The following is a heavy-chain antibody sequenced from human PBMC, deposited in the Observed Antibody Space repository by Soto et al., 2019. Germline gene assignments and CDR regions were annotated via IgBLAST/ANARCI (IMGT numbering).Heavy chain of an antibody. CDR3: ARVGSGYDYYYYGMDV. CDR1: GGSISSYY. V-gene: IGHV4-59*01. Sequence: SETLSLTCTVSGGSISSYYWSWIRQPPGKGLEWIGYIYYSGSTNYNPSLKSRVTISVDTSKNQFSLRLSSVTAADTAVYYCARVGSGYDYYYYGMDVWGQGTTVTVSS. CDR2: IYYSGST. D-gene: IGHD5-12*01. J-gene: IGHJ6*02.